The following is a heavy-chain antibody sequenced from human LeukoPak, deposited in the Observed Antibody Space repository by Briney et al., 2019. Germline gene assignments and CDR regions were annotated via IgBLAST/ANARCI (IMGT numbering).Heavy chain of an antibody. D-gene: IGHD3-22*01. Sequence: GASVKVSCKASGYTFTGYYMHWVRQAPGQGLEWMGWINPNSGGTNYAQKFQGRVTMTRDTSISTAYMELSRLRSDDTAVYYCARTYYYDSSGYFDYYYYYMDVWGKGTTVTVSS. CDR2: INPNSGGT. CDR1: GYTFTGYY. V-gene: IGHV1-2*02. J-gene: IGHJ6*03. CDR3: ARTYYYDSSGYFDYYYYYMDV.